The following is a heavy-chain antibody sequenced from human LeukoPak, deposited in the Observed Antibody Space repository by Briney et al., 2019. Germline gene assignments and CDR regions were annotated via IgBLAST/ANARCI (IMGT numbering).Heavy chain of an antibody. J-gene: IGHJ4*02. V-gene: IGHV4-61*01. CDR2: IYYSGST. CDR3: ARDTVAAAGLFDY. D-gene: IGHD6-13*01. CDR1: GGSISSSSYY. Sequence: SETLSLTCTVSGGSISSSSYYWGWIRQPPGKGLEWIGYIYYSGSTNYNPSLKGRVTISVDTSKNQFSLKLSSVTAADTAVYYCARDTVAAAGLFDYWGQGTLVTVSS.